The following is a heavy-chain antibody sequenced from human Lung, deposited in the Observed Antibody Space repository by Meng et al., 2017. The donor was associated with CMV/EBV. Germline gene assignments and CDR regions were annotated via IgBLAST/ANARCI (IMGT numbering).Heavy chain of an antibody. J-gene: IGHJ4*02. CDR1: GVSISSNSR. CDR3: ARGKQDAWELLAY. D-gene: IGHD1-26*01. Sequence: QQQSGPGLVQPAGTLALTCGVSGVSISSNSRWTWVRQPPGQGLELIGDIDESGSTNYNPSLNRRISISLDKSKNHFSLKVNSVTAAETAVYYCARGKQDAWELLAYWGQGALVTVSS. CDR2: IDESGST. V-gene: IGHV4-4*02.